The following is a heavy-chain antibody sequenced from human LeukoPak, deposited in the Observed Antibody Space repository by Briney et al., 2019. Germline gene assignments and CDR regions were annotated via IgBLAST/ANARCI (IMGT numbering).Heavy chain of an antibody. V-gene: IGHV4-34*01. CDR2: INHSGST. Sequence: SETLSLTCAVYGGSFSGYYWSWIRQPPGKGLEWIGEINHSGSTNYNPSLKSRVTISVDTSKNQFSLKLSSVTAADTAVYYCARGSSASYGSGSYYNLWGQGTLVTVSS. CDR1: GGSFSGYY. J-gene: IGHJ4*02. CDR3: ARGSSASYGSGSYYNL. D-gene: IGHD3-10*01.